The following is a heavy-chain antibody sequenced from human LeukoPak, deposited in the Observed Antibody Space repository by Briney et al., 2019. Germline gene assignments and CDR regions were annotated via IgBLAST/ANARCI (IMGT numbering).Heavy chain of an antibody. CDR2: ISYSGST. CDR1: GGSISSSSYY. J-gene: IGHJ4*02. V-gene: IGHV4-39*01. D-gene: IGHD6-19*01. CDR3: ARHDIIAVAFSY. Sequence: SETLSLTCTVSGGSISSSSYYWGWIRQPPGKGLEWIGSISYSGSTYYNPSLKSRVTISVDTSKNQFSLNLSSVTAADTAAYYCARHDIIAVAFSYWGQGTLVTVSS.